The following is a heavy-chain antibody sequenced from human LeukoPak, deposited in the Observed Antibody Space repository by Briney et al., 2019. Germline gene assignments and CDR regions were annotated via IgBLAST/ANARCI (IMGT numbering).Heavy chain of an antibody. J-gene: IGHJ4*02. D-gene: IGHD3-16*01. V-gene: IGHV4-34*12. Sequence: SETLSLTCAVYGGSFSGSFSDYYWTCIRQTPGKGLEWIGEILHSGSTNYNPSHKSRVTISVDTSKNQFSLKLNSLTAADTAVYYCATFRWGVGFEYWGQGTLATVSS. CDR1: GGSFSGSFSDYY. CDR3: ATFRWGVGFEY. CDR2: ILHSGST.